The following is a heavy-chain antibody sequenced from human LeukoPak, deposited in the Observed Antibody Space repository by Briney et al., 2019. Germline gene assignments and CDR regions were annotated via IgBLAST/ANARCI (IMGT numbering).Heavy chain of an antibody. CDR2: IYYSGIT. CDR1: GGSISSSSYY. CDR3: ASSTDSTGYCSSTSCYLEWGY. V-gene: IGHV4-39*01. D-gene: IGHD2-2*01. Sequence: SETLSLTCTVSGGSISSSSYYGGWIRQPPGKGLEWIGSIYYSGITYYNPSLKSRVTISVDTSKNQFSLKLRSVTAADTAVYYCASSTDSTGYCSSTSCYLEWGYWGQGTLVTVSS. J-gene: IGHJ4*02.